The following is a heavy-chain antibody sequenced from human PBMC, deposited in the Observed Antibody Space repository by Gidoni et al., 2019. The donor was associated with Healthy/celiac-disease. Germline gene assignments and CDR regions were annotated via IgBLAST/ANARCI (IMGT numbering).Heavy chain of an antibody. D-gene: IGHD3-10*01. J-gene: IGHJ4*02. CDR2: SNHSGST. V-gene: IGHV4-34*01. CDR3: ARGRPVRGVPPKYCYFDY. CDR1: GGSFSGYY. Sequence: QVQLQQWGAGRLKPSETLSLTCAVYGGSFSGYYWSWIRQHPGKGLEWIGESNHSGSTNYNPSLKSRVTISVDTSKNQFSLKLSSVTAADTAVYYCARGRPVRGVPPKYCYFDYWGQGTLVTVSS.